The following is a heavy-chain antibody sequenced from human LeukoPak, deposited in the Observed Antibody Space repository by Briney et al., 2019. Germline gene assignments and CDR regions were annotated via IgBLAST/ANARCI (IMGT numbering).Heavy chain of an antibody. Sequence: GGSLRLSCAASGFTFSNYGMSWVRQAPGKGLEWISAISGSGGTTYYADSVKGQFTISRDNSNNTLYLQLNSLRVEDTAVYYCAKDMLYYYDSSGYQVGAFDIWGQGTMVTVSS. J-gene: IGHJ3*02. CDR2: ISGSGGTT. V-gene: IGHV3-23*01. CDR3: AKDMLYYYDSSGYQVGAFDI. CDR1: GFTFSNYG. D-gene: IGHD3-22*01.